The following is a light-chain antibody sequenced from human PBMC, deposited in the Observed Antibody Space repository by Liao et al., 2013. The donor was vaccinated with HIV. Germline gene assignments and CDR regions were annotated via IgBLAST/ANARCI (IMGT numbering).Light chain of an antibody. CDR2: YDG. CDR1: NIGGRS. Sequence: SYELTQPPSVSVAPGETATITCGGNNIGGRSVHWYQQKPGQAPVLVIYYDGDRPSGIPARFSGSNSANTATLTISRVEAGDEADYYCQVWDTSSDHCVFGGGTKLTVL. CDR3: QVWDTSSDHCV. V-gene: IGLV3-21*04. J-gene: IGLJ3*02.